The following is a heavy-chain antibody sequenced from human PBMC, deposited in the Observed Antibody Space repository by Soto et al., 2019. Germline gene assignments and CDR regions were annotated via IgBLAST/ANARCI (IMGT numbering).Heavy chain of an antibody. CDR1: GCNFSSYS. J-gene: IGHJ3*02. D-gene: IGHD3-22*01. CDR2: ISPDGSHK. Sequence: PGGSLRLSSAASGCNFSSYSMNWVRQAPGKGLEWVAYISPDGSHKWYADSVKGRFTISRDNAKKSLYLQMNSLRAEDTAVYYCARGDYYDSSGPFSDAFDIWGQGTMVTVSS. V-gene: IGHV3-7*04. CDR3: ARGDYYDSSGPFSDAFDI.